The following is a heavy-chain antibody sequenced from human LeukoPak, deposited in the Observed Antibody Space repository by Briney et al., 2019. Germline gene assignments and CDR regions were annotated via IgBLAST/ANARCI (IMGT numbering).Heavy chain of an antibody. CDR1: GFTFSDSY. D-gene: IGHD2-2*02. J-gene: IGHJ4*02. Sequence: PGGSLRLSCAASGFTFSDSYMSWIRQAPGKGLEWVSYISSSSSYTNYADSVKGRFTISRDNAKNSLYLQMNSLRAEDTAVYYCAREGYTGDFDYWGQGTLVTVSS. CDR2: ISSSSSYT. CDR3: AREGYTGDFDY. V-gene: IGHV3-11*06.